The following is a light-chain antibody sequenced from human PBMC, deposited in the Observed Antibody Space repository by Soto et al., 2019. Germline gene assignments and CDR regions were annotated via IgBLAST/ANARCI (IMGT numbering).Light chain of an antibody. CDR3: QQYENLPT. J-gene: IGKJ5*01. CDR2: DAS. V-gene: IGKV1-33*01. CDR1: QDISNL. Sequence: DIQMTQSPSSLSASVGDRVTITCQASQDISNLLNWYQEKPGKAPKLLMYDASNLETGVPSRYRGSGSGTDFTFTISSLQPEDIATYYCQQYENLPTFGQGTRLEIK.